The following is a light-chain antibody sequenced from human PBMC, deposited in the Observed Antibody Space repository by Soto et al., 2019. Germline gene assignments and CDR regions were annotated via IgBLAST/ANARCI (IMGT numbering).Light chain of an antibody. J-gene: IGLJ1*01. Sequence: QSVLTQPPSVSGAPGQRVTISCTGSSSNIGATYDVQWYQQLPGTAPKLLIYGNSNRPSGVPDRFSGSKSGTSASLAITGLQAADEADYYCQSYDSSLSTHYVFGTGTKLTVL. CDR1: SSNIGATYD. CDR2: GNS. CDR3: QSYDSSLSTHYV. V-gene: IGLV1-40*01.